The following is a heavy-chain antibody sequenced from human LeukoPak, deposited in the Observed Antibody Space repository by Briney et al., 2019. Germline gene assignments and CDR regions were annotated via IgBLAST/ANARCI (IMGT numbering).Heavy chain of an antibody. V-gene: IGHV3-23*01. J-gene: IGHJ4*02. CDR2: ISGSGGST. Sequence: PGGSLRLSCPASGFTFSSYAMSWVRQAPGKGLEWVSAISGSGGSTYYADSVRGRFTISRDNSKNTLYLQMNSLRAEDTAVYYCAKPKTPTIVVVPAAIAGDFDYWGQGTLVTVSS. CDR3: AKPKTPTIVVVPAAIAGDFDY. D-gene: IGHD2-2*01. CDR1: GFTFSSYA.